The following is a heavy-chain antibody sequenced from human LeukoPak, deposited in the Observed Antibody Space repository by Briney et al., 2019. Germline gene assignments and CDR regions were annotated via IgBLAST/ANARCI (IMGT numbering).Heavy chain of an antibody. CDR2: ISNDGTTE. D-gene: IGHD2-2*01. CDR3: ATLRDIVVVATTPTDV. J-gene: IGHJ6*04. Sequence: GGSLRLSCVASGFNFNPYAVHWVRQAPGKGLEWVAIISNDGTTESYTDSVKGRFTISRDNFKNTLYLQMNGLRLEDTAVYYCATLRDIVVVATTPTDVWGKGTTVIVSS. CDR1: GFNFNPYA. V-gene: IGHV3-30-3*01.